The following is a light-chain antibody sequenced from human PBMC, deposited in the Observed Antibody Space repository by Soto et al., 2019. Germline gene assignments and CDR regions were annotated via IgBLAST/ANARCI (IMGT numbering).Light chain of an antibody. CDR2: DAS. CDR3: QQYNSYSEA. V-gene: IGKV1-5*01. J-gene: IGKJ1*01. Sequence: DIHMTQCPSTLSASVGDRVTITCRASQSISSWLAWYQQKPGKAPKLLIYDASSLESGVPSRFSGSGSGTEFTLTISSLQPDDFATYYCQQYNSYSEAFGQGTKVDI. CDR1: QSISSW.